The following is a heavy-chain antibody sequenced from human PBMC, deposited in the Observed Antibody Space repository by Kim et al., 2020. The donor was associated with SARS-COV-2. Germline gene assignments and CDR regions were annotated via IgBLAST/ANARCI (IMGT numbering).Heavy chain of an antibody. CDR1: GGSISSYY. CDR3: ARAGSSWGGYYYGMDV. D-gene: IGHD6-13*01. J-gene: IGHJ6*02. CDR2: IYYSGST. Sequence: SETLSLTCTVSGGSISSYYWSWIRQPPGKGLEWIGYIYYSGSTNYNPSLKSRVTISVDTSKNQFSLKLSSVTAADTAVYYCARAGSSWGGYYYGMDVWGQGTPVTVSS. V-gene: IGHV4-59*13.